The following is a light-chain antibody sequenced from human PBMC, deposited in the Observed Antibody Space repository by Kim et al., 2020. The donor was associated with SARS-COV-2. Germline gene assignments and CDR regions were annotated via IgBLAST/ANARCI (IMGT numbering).Light chain of an antibody. V-gene: IGLV3-19*01. CDR1: TRRSYH. J-gene: IGLJ2*01. CDR3: NSRDSSDNHLL. Sequence: MGERIRTTRHANTRRSYHAIWSHRRPGQAPVLVIYGKNNPPSAIPDPFSGSSSGNTASLTITGAQAEDEADYYCNSRDSSDNHLLFGGGTQLTVL. CDR2: GKN.